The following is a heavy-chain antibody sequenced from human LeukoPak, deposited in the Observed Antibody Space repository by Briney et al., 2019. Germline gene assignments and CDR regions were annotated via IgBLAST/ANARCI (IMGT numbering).Heavy chain of an antibody. CDR3: ARDYYGSGSCQDY. Sequence: ASVRVSCKASGYTFTSYAMHWVRQAPGQRLEWMGWINAGNGNTKYSQKFQGRVTITRDTSASTAYMELSSLRSEDTAVYYCARDYYGSGSCQDYWGQGTLVTVSS. D-gene: IGHD3-10*01. CDR2: INAGNGNT. CDR1: GYTFTSYA. V-gene: IGHV1-3*01. J-gene: IGHJ4*02.